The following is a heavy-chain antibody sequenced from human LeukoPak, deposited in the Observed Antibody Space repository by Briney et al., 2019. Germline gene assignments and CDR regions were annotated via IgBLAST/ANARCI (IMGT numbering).Heavy chain of an antibody. CDR1: GGSISSSSYY. D-gene: IGHD3-10*01. J-gene: IGHJ4*02. V-gene: IGHV4-39*07. CDR3: ARDSGYYGSGSYYH. Sequence: SETLSLTCTVSGGSISSSSYYWGWIRQPPGKGLEWIGSIYYSGSTYYNPSLKSRVTISVDTSKNQFSLKLSSVTAADTAVYYCARDSGYYGSGSYYHWGQGTLVTVSS. CDR2: IYYSGST.